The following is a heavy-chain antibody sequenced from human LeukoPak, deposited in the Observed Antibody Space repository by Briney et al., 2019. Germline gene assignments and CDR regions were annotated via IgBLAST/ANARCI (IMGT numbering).Heavy chain of an antibody. J-gene: IGHJ6*02. Sequence: SETLSLACAVYGGSFSGYYWSWIRRPPGKGLEWIGEINHSGSTNYNPSLKSRVTISVDTSKNQFSLKLSSVTAADTAVYYCARGTSCYWYYYYGMDVWGQGTTVTVSS. CDR1: GGSFSGYY. CDR3: ARGTSCYWYYYYGMDV. CDR2: INHSGST. V-gene: IGHV4-34*01. D-gene: IGHD2-2*01.